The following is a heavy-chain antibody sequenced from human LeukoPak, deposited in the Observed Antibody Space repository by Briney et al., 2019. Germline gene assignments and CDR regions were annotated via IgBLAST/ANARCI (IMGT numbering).Heavy chain of an antibody. D-gene: IGHD1-14*01. CDR1: GFTFSTYG. J-gene: IGHJ6*03. CDR2: ISGSGSNT. V-gene: IGHV3-23*01. CDR3: AKNGEPKYYMDV. Sequence: PGGSLRLSCAASGFTFSTYGMNWVRQAPGKGLEWVSGISGSGSNTYYPDSVEGRLTTSRDNSKNTLYLQMNSLRAEDTAVYYCAKNGEPKYYMDVWGKGTTVTVSS.